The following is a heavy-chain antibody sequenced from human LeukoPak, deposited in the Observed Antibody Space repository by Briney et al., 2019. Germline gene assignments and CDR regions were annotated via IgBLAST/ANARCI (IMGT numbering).Heavy chain of an antibody. CDR2: ISAYNGNT. Sequence: ASVKVSCKASGYTFTSYDINWVRQATGQGLEWMGWISAYNGNTNYAQKLQGRVTMTTDTSTSTAYMELRSLRSDDTAVYYCARIGGSDPRVVTAFNDFWGQGTLVTVSS. CDR3: ARIGGSDPRVVTAFNDF. CDR1: GYTFTSYD. J-gene: IGHJ4*02. D-gene: IGHD2-21*02. V-gene: IGHV1-18*01.